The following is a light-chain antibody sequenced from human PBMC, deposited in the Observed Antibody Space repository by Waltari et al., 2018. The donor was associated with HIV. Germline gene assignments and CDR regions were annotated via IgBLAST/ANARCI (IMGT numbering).Light chain of an antibody. J-gene: IGKJ5*01. CDR2: AAS. CDR3: QQYGGSPIT. CDR1: RRLRSTS. Sequence: ELVLTQSPGTLSLSSGERATLSCRASRRLRSTSLAWYQQKPGQAPRLLIYAASTRATGIPDRFSGSGSGTDFTLTISRLEPEDFAVYYCQQYGGSPITFGQGTRLEIK. V-gene: IGKV3-20*01.